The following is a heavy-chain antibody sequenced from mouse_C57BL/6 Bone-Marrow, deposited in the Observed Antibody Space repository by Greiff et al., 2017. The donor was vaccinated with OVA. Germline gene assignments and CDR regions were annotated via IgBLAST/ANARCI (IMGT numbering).Heavy chain of an antibody. D-gene: IGHD1-1*01. V-gene: IGHV1-63*01. J-gene: IGHJ2*01. CDR3: ARRNYYGSSSFDY. CDR2: IYPGGGYT. CDR1: GYTFTNYW. Sequence: VKLVESGAELVRPGTSVKMSCKASGYTFTNYWIGWAKQRPGHGLEWIGDIYPGGGYTNYNEKFKGKATLTADKSSSTAYMQFSSLTSEDSAIYYCARRNYYGSSSFDYWGQGTTLTVSS.